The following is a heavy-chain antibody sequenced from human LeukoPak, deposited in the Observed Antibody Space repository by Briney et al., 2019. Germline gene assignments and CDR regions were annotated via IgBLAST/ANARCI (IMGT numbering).Heavy chain of an antibody. Sequence: ASVKVSCKASGYTFTGYYMHWVRQAPGQGREWMGWINPNSGGTNYAQKFQGRVTMTRDTSISTAYMELSRLRSDDTAVYYCAREGRDGYNYGDAFDIWGQGTMVTVSS. V-gene: IGHV1-2*02. CDR1: GYTFTGYY. J-gene: IGHJ3*02. CDR2: INPNSGGT. CDR3: AREGRDGYNYGDAFDI. D-gene: IGHD5-12*01.